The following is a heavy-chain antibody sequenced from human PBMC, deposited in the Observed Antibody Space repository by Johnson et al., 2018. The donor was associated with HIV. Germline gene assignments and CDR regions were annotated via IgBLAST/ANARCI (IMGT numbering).Heavy chain of an antibody. J-gene: IGHJ3*02. Sequence: VQLVESGGGLVQPGGSLRLSCAASGFTVSSNYMSWVRQAPGKGLEWVSVIYSGGSTYYADSVKGSFTIYRDNSKHTLYLQMNSLRAEDTAVYYCARDKGIAAAATDDAFDIWGQGTIVTVSS. D-gene: IGHD6-13*01. CDR2: IYSGGST. CDR1: GFTVSSNY. V-gene: IGHV3-66*01. CDR3: ARDKGIAAAATDDAFDI.